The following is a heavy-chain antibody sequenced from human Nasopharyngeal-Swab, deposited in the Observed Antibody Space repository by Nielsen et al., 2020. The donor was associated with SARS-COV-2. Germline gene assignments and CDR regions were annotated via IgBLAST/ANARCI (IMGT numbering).Heavy chain of an antibody. CDR2: IYYSGST. Sequence: RQAPGKGLEWIGYIYYSGSTNYNPSLKSRVTISVDTSKNQFSLKLGSVTAADTAVYYCARVDYYYYGMDVWGQGTTVTVSS. J-gene: IGHJ6*02. CDR3: ARVDYYYYGMDV. V-gene: IGHV4-59*01.